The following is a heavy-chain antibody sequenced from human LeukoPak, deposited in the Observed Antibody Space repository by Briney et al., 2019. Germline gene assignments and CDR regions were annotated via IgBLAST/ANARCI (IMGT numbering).Heavy chain of an antibody. Sequence: SETLSLTCTVSGVSISGGGYYWSWIRQPPGKGLEWIGYIYHSGSTYYNPALKRRITISVDRSKNQFSLKLSSVTAADTALDYSARASAGFDPWGQGPLVTVSS. D-gene: IGHD1-26*01. CDR2: IYHSGST. CDR1: GVSISGGGYY. CDR3: ARASAGFDP. V-gene: IGHV4-30-2*01. J-gene: IGHJ5*02.